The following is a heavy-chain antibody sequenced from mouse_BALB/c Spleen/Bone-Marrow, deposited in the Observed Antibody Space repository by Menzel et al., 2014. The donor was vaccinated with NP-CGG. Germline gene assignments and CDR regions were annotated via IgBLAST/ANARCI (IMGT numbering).Heavy chain of an antibody. Sequence: QVQLQQSGAELRMPGASVKMSCKASGYTFTDNWIYWVKQRPGQGLEWIGAIDISDSYTTYNQKFKGKATLTVDESSSTAYMQLSRLTSEDSAVYYCARGGANVDYWGQGTTLTVSS. CDR3: ARGGANVDY. CDR2: IDISDSYT. J-gene: IGHJ2*01. V-gene: IGHV1-69*01. CDR1: GYTFTDNW.